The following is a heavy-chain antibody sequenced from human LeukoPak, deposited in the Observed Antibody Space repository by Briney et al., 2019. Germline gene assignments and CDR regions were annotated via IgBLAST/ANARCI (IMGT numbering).Heavy chain of an antibody. CDR2: ISGSGSST. J-gene: IGHJ1*01. CDR3: AKEGHYDILSGYYFQH. Sequence: GGSLRLSCAASGFTFSSYWMSWVRQAPGKGLEWVSAISGSGSSTYYADSVKGRFTISRDNSKNTLYLQMNSLRAEDTAVYYCAKEGHYDILSGYYFQHWGQGTLVTVSS. D-gene: IGHD3-9*01. V-gene: IGHV3-23*01. CDR1: GFTFSSYW.